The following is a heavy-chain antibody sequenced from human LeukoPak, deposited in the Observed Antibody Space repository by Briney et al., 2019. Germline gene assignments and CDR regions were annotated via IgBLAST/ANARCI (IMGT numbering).Heavy chain of an antibody. CDR2: ISGSGGST. Sequence: GGSLRLSCAASGFTVSSNYMSGVRQAPGKGLEWVSAISGSGGSTYYADSVKGRFTISRDNSKNTLYLQRNSLRAEDTAVYYCAKGRAFDIWGQGTMVTVSS. V-gene: IGHV3-23*01. CDR3: AKGRAFDI. J-gene: IGHJ3*02. CDR1: GFTVSSNY.